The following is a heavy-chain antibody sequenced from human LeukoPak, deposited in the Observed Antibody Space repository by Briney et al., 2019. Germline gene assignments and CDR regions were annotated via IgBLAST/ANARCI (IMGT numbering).Heavy chain of an antibody. J-gene: IGHJ4*02. CDR1: GGSISSSNW. CDR2: IYHSGST. V-gene: IGHV4-4*02. D-gene: IGHD2-2*01. CDR3: ARARSYCSTTSCYGGAFDY. Sequence: SETLSLTCAVSGGSISSSNWWSWVRQPPGKGLEWIGEIYHSGSTNYNPSLKSRVTISVDKSKNQFSLKLSSVPAADTAVYYCARARSYCSTTSCYGGAFDYGGQGPLVTVS.